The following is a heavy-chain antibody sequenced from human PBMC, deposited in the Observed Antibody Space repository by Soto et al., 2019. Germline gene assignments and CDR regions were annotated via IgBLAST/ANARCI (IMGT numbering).Heavy chain of an antibody. V-gene: IGHV4-59*01. D-gene: IGHD3-10*01. CDR2: IYYSGST. CDR3: ARVWGGAFDI. J-gene: IGHJ3*02. Sequence: PSETLSLTCTVSGGSISSYYWSWIRQPPGKGLKWIGYIYYSGSTNYNPSLKSRVTISVDTSKNQFSLKLSSVTAADTAVYYCARVWGGAFDIWGQGTMVT. CDR1: GGSISSYY.